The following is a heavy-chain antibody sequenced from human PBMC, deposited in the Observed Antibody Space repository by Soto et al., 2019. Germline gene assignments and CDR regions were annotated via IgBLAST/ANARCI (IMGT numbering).Heavy chain of an antibody. Sequence: QVQLVESGGGVVQPGRSLRLSCAASGFSFNSHSMHWVRQAPGKGLEWVAVISYDGTNKYYADFVKGRLTISRDNSKNTLYLQMISLRAEDTAVYYCAKSFYDKSGYYGLLDYWGQGTLVTVSS. CDR3: AKSFYDKSGYYGLLDY. V-gene: IGHV3-30*18. D-gene: IGHD3-22*01. J-gene: IGHJ4*02. CDR1: GFSFNSHS. CDR2: ISYDGTNK.